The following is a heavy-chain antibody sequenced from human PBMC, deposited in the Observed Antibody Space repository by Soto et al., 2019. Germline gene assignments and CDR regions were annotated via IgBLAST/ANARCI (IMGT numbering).Heavy chain of an antibody. CDR2: ITDSGGST. Sequence: EVQLLESGGGLLQPGGSLRLSCAASGFTFSSVAMAWVRPAPGKGLEWVSSITDSGGSTDYADSVKGRFTISRDNSRNTLYLQMNSLRADDTAVYYCAKLYWNPRYFDYWGQGTRVTISS. CDR3: AKLYWNPRYFDY. V-gene: IGHV3-23*01. D-gene: IGHD1-1*01. J-gene: IGHJ4*02. CDR1: GFTFSSVA.